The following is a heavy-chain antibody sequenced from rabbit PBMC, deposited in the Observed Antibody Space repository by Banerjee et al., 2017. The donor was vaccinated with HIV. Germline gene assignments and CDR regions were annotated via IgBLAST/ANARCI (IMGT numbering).Heavy chain of an antibody. Sequence: QSLEESGGDLVKPGASLTLTCTASGFSFSGNYYMCWVRQAPGKGLEWIACIYAGSSGVTYHARWAIGRFTISKTSSTTVTLQMTSLTAADTATYFCARDDAISGSGWYFNLWGPGTLVTVS. J-gene: IGHJ4*01. CDR2: IYAGSSGVT. CDR3: ARDDAISGSGWYFNL. CDR1: GFSFSGNYY. D-gene: IGHD1-1*01. V-gene: IGHV1S40*01.